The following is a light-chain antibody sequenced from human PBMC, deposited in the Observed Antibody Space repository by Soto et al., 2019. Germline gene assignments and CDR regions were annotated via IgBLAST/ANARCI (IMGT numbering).Light chain of an antibody. CDR1: NIRTKS. V-gene: IGLV3-21*02. CDR3: QVWDSGSEHYV. CDR2: DDS. Sequence: SYELTQPPSVSVAPGQTARITCGGNNIRTKSVHWYQQKPGQAPVLVVCDDSDRPSGIPERFSGSNSGNTATLTISRVEAGDEAHYFCQVWDSGSEHYVFGAGTKVTVL. J-gene: IGLJ1*01.